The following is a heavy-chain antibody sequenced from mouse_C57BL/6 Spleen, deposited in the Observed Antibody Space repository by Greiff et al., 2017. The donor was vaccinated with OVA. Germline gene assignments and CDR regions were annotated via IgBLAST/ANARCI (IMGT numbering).Heavy chain of an antibody. CDR2: ISSGSSTI. J-gene: IGHJ1*03. CDR3: AGRSSSSCPSFDV. CDR1: GFTFSDYG. V-gene: IGHV5-17*01. D-gene: IGHD6-1*01. Sequence: EVKVVESGGGLVKPGGSLKLSCAASGFTFSDYGMHWVRQAPEKGLAWVAYISSGSSTIYYADTVKGRFTISRDNAKNTLFLHMTSLWSEDTALFDSAGRSSSSCPSFDVWGTGTTVTVSS.